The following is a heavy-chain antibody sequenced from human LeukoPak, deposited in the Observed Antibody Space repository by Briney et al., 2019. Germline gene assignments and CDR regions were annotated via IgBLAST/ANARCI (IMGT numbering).Heavy chain of an antibody. CDR2: LYDSENT. Sequence: SETLSLTCIVSGDSISYGYWSWLRQPPGRGLEWIGHLYDSENTNYSPSLMSRVTISVDTSRSQFSLKMTSATAADTALYYCARGRVARYRYGLPAPFSFDFWGQGILVSVSS. J-gene: IGHJ4*02. CDR3: ARGRVARYRYGLPAPFSFDF. CDR1: GDSISYGY. D-gene: IGHD5-18*01. V-gene: IGHV4-59*01.